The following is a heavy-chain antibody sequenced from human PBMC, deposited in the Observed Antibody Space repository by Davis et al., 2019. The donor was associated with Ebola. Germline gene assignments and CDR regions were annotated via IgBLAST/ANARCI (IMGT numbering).Heavy chain of an antibody. CDR1: GFTFSSYS. J-gene: IGHJ5*02. Sequence: GESLKISCAASGFTFSSYSMNWVRQAPGKGLEWVSSITVTSNYTYYADSVKGRFTISRDNAKNSLYLQMNSLRAEDTAVYYRARRNWFDPWGQGTLVTVSS. V-gene: IGHV3-21*01. CDR3: ARRNWFDP. CDR2: ITVTSNYT.